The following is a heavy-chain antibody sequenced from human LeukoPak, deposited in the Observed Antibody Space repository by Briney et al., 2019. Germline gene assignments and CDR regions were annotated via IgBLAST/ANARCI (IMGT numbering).Heavy chain of an antibody. CDR2: IGDSGGHE. V-gene: IGHV3-23*01. CDR3: ARTETAYGRFDP. CDR1: GFTFNTYA. J-gene: IGHJ5*02. Sequence: GGSLRLSCAASGFTFNTYAMSWVRQAPGKRLEWVSFIGDSGGHEFYADSVKGRFTISRDNSKNTLYLQVDSLRADDTAVYYCARTETAYGRFDPWGQGTLVTVSS. D-gene: IGHD4-17*01.